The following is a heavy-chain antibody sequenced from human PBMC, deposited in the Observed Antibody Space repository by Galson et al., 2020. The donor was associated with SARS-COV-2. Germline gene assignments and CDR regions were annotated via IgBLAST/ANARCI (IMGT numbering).Heavy chain of an antibody. CDR3: ARDVGVRGVLILDY. Sequence: SETLSLTCTVSGGSISSASYYWSWIRQPAGKGLEWIGRIYTSGSTNYNPSLKSRVTISVDTSKNQFSLKLNSVTAADTAVYYCARDVGVRGVLILDYWGQGTLVTVSS. J-gene: IGHJ4*02. D-gene: IGHD3-10*01. V-gene: IGHV4-61*02. CDR2: IYTSGST. CDR1: GGSISSASYY.